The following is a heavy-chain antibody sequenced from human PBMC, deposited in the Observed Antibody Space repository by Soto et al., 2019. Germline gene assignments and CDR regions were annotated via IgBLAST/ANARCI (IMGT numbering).Heavy chain of an antibody. Sequence: QVLLVQSGAEMKKPGYSMKVSCKASGGAFNNYAFSWLRQSPGQGLEWMGGIIPMCGTPKFAEKFQGRISITAADSTITVYLELSGLRSGDTAIYYCAREMQTRRSPYYYDTSGSFEYWGQGTLVTVSS. D-gene: IGHD3-22*01. CDR3: AREMQTRRSPYYYDTSGSFEY. CDR2: IIPMCGTP. J-gene: IGHJ4*02. CDR1: GGAFNNYA. V-gene: IGHV1-69*01.